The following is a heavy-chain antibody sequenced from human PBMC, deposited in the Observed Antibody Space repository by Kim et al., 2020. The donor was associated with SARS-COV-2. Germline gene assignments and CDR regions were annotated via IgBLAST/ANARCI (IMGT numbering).Heavy chain of an antibody. CDR3: ARDFEAGGDYIYYYFGMDV. Sequence: GGSLRLSCAASGFTFSSYAMHWVRQAPGKRLEWVATISSTGSNKYYTDSMKGRFTISRDNSKNTLFLQMVTLRPEDTAVYYCARDFEAGGDYIYYYFGMDVWGQGTTVTVSS. CDR2: ISSTGSNK. V-gene: IGHV3-30*04. J-gene: IGHJ6*02. D-gene: IGHD4-17*01. CDR1: GFTFSSYA.